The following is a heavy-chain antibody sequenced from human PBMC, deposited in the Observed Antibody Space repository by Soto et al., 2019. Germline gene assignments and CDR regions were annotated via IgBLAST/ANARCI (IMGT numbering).Heavy chain of an antibody. CDR3: ARDFSGPMDY. Sequence: ASVKVSCKESGSTFTNYYMHWVRQAPGQGLEWMGIIYPSGGSTRNAQKFQGRVTMTRDTSTSTVYMELSSLRSEDTAVYYCARDFSGPMDYWGRGTLVTVSS. J-gene: IGHJ4*02. CDR1: GSTFTNYY. D-gene: IGHD3-10*01. V-gene: IGHV1-46*01. CDR2: IYPSGGST.